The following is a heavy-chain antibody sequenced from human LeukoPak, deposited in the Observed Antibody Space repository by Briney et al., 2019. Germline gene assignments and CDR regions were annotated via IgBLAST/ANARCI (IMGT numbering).Heavy chain of an antibody. Sequence: SETLSLTCTVSGDSISSYYWSWIRQPAGKGLEWIGRIHTSGITSYNPSHKSRVPMSVDTSKNQFSLKLSSVTAADTAVYYCARGDSSGYSPFDYWSQGTLVTASS. V-gene: IGHV4-4*07. J-gene: IGHJ4*02. D-gene: IGHD3-22*01. CDR2: IHTSGIT. CDR1: GDSISSYY. CDR3: ARGDSSGYSPFDY.